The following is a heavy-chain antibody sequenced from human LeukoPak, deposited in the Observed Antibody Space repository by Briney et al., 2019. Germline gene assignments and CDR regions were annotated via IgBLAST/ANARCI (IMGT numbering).Heavy chain of an antibody. J-gene: IGHJ3*02. Sequence: HSGGSLRLSCAGSGFTFKFYAMTWVRQAPGKGLEWVSGITGDASVTYDAGSVKGRFNISRDNSKNTLYLQLNSLRVEDTAVYYCAKAYSSSLYGDAFHIWSQGTKVTVSP. CDR1: GFTFKFYA. CDR3: AKAYSSSLYGDAFHI. D-gene: IGHD6-13*01. V-gene: IGHV3-23*01. CDR2: ITGDASVT.